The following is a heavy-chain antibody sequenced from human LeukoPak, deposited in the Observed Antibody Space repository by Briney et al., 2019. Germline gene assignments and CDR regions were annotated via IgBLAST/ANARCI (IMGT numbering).Heavy chain of an antibody. CDR2: IKQDGSEK. CDR3: ARALRAVRGYYFDY. V-gene: IGHV3-7*01. Sequence: GGSLRLSCAASGFTFSSYWMTWVRQAPGKGLEWVANIKQDGSEKYYVDSVKGRFTISRDNAKNSLSLQMNSLRAEDTAVYYCARALRAVRGYYFDYWGQGTLVTVSS. J-gene: IGHJ4*02. CDR1: GFTFSSYW. D-gene: IGHD3-10*01.